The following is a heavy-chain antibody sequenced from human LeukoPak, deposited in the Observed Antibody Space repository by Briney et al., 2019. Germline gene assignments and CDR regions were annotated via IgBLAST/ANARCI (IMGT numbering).Heavy chain of an antibody. CDR3: AREYYDSSGYLFAFDI. CDR2: IYYSGST. J-gene: IGHJ3*02. D-gene: IGHD3-22*01. V-gene: IGHV4-59*01. Sequence: SETLSLTCTVSGGSISSYYWSWIRQPPGKGLKWIGYIYYSGSTNYNPSLKSRVTISVDTSKNQFSLKLSSVTAADTAVYYCAREYYDSSGYLFAFDIWGQGTTVTVSS. CDR1: GGSISSYY.